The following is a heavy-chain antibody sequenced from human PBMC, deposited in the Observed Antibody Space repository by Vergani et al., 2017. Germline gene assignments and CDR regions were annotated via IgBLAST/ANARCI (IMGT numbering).Heavy chain of an antibody. Sequence: QVQLVESGGGVVQPGRSLRLSCAASGFTFSSYGMHWVRQAPGKGLEWVAVIWYDGSNKYYADSVKGRFTISRYNSKNTLYLQMNSLRAEDTAVYYCARDVDHYDFWSGYYPYGMDVWGQGTTVTVSS. J-gene: IGHJ6*02. D-gene: IGHD3-3*01. CDR3: ARDVDHYDFWSGYYPYGMDV. CDR2: IWYDGSNK. CDR1: GFTFSSYG. V-gene: IGHV3-33*01.